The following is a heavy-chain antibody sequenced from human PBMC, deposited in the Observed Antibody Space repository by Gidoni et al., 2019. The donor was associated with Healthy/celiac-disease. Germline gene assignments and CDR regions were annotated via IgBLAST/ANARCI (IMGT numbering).Heavy chain of an antibody. J-gene: IGHJ4*02. CDR1: GGPISSGGYY. Sequence: QVQLQESGPGLVKPSQTLSLTCTVSGGPISSGGYYWSWIRQHPGKGLEWIGYIYYSGSTYYNPSLKSRVTISVDTSKNQFSLKLSSVTAADTAVYYCARSCSGGSCYLGQSDYWGQGTLVTVSS. D-gene: IGHD2-15*01. CDR2: IYYSGST. V-gene: IGHV4-31*03. CDR3: ARSCSGGSCYLGQSDY.